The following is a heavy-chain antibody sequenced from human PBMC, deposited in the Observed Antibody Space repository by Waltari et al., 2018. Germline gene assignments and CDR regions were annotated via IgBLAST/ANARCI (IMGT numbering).Heavy chain of an antibody. V-gene: IGHV3-7*01. CDR1: GFTFSSYW. Sequence: EVQLVESGGGLVQPGGSLRLSCAGSGFTFSSYWMSWVRQAPGKGLEWVANIKPDGSEEYSVDSVKGRFTISRDNAKNSLYLQMNSLRAEDTAVYYCARDDGIRTVDYWGQGTLVTVSS. CDR3: ARDDGIRTVDY. J-gene: IGHJ4*02. CDR2: IKPDGSEE. D-gene: IGHD1-20*01.